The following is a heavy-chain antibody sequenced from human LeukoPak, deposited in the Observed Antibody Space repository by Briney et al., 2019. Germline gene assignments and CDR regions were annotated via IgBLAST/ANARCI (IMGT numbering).Heavy chain of an antibody. Sequence: LETLSLTCTVSGGSNYWSWIRQPPGKGLEWLGYIYYSGSSNYNPSLKSRVTISADTSKNQFSLKLSSVTAADTAVYYCAGDGWYLKPWGQGTLVTVSS. V-gene: IGHV4-59*08. J-gene: IGHJ5*02. CDR1: GGSNY. CDR3: AGDGWYLKP. D-gene: IGHD6-19*01. CDR2: IYYSGSS.